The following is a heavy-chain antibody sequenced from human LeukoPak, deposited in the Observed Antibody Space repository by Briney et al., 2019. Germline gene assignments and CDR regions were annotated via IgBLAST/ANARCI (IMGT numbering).Heavy chain of an antibody. CDR2: ISLTGLT. CDR1: GGSISNTNW. V-gene: IGHV4-4*02. J-gene: IGHJ4*02. CDR3: SRENGAFSPFGY. D-gene: IGHD2-8*01. Sequence: SETLSLTCGVSGGSISNTNWWSWVRQPPGQVLEWIGEISLTGLTHYNPSLESRVTVSLDRSKNQLSLNLTSVTAADTAVYYCSRENGAFSPFGYWGQGTLVTVLS.